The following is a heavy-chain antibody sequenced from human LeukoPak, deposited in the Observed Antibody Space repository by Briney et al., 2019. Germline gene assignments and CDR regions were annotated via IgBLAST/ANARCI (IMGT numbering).Heavy chain of an antibody. V-gene: IGHV4-59*01. D-gene: IGHD4-17*01. J-gene: IGHJ4*02. CDR2: MYNSGST. Sequence: SQSLSLTCTVSGGSPTVSYCSWNRHPPREGMEWIAYMYNSGSTNYNPSLKSRVTITIDTSKNQFSLKLSSLTAADTAIYYCARGIESYGDYGYWGQGILVTVSS. CDR3: ARGIESYGDYGY. CDR1: GGSPTVSY.